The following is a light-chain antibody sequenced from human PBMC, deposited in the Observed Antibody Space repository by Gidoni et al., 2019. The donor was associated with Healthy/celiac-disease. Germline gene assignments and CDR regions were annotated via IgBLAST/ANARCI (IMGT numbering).Light chain of an antibody. CDR1: QSVLYSANHKNY. Sequence: DIVMTQSPDSLAVSLGERATINCKSSQSVLYSANHKNYLAWYHQKSGQPPKLLIYWASTREAVVPDRFSGRGSGTDFTLTSSSLQAEDVAVYYCQQYYSTPFTFGPGTKVDIK. CDR3: QQYYSTPFT. V-gene: IGKV4-1*01. CDR2: WAS. J-gene: IGKJ3*01.